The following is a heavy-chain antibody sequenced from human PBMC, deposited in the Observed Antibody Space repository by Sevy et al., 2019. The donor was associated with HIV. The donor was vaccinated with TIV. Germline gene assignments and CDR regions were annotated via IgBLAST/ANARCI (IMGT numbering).Heavy chain of an antibody. CDR2: IRGSSSYI. CDR1: GFPFSSYS. Sequence: GFLRLSCAASGFPFSSYSMNWVRQAPGKGLEWVASIRGSSSYIYYAGSVKGRFTISRDNAKNSLYLQMNSLRAEDTAVYYCARDPRTAAAGTRSFDYWGQGTLVTVSS. CDR3: ARDPRTAAAGTRSFDY. V-gene: IGHV3-21*01. J-gene: IGHJ4*02. D-gene: IGHD6-13*01.